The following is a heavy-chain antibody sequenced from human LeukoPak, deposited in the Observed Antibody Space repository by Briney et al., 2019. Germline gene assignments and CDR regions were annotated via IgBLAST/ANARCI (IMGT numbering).Heavy chain of an antibody. CDR2: IYPRDGST. CDR3: ARDQEGFDY. CDR1: GYTFTNNY. V-gene: IGHV1-46*01. Sequence: ASVKVSCKASGYTFTNNYLHWVRQAPGQGLEWMGMIYPRDGSTSYVQNFQGRVIVTRDTSTTTVHMELRGLRSEDTAVSYCARDQEGFDYWGQGTVVTVSS. J-gene: IGHJ4*02.